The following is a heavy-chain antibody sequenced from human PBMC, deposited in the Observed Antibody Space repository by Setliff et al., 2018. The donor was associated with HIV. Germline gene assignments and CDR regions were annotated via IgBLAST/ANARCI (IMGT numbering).Heavy chain of an antibody. Sequence: SETLSLTCTVSGGSISRGDYYWNWIRQPAGKGLEWIGHIYTSGSTSGSTNYNPSLKSRVTISVDTSKNQFSLNLNSVTAADTAVYYCVRHHDSDFSGDPDWFDPWGQGILVTVSS. CDR2: IYTSGSTSGST. CDR1: GGSISRGDYY. D-gene: IGHD2-15*01. CDR3: VRHHDSDFSGDPDWFDP. V-gene: IGHV4-61*09. J-gene: IGHJ5*02.